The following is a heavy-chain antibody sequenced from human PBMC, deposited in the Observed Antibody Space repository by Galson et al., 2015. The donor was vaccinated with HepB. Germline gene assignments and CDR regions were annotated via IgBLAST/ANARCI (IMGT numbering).Heavy chain of an antibody. J-gene: IGHJ3*02. V-gene: IGHV3-30*18. CDR3: AKGHSYSSGWAFDI. CDR1: GFTFSSYG. CDR2: ISYDGSNK. D-gene: IGHD6-19*01. Sequence: SLRLSCAASGFTFSSYGMHWVRQAPGKGLEWVAVISYDGSNKYYADSVKGRFTISRDNSKNTLYLQMNSLRAEDTAVYYCAKGHSYSSGWAFDIWGQGTMVTVSS.